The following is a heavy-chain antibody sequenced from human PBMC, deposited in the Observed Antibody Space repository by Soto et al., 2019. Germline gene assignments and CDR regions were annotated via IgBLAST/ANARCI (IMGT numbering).Heavy chain of an antibody. J-gene: IGHJ4*02. CDR3: ATGLRFSSPYYFDY. V-gene: IGHV1-24*01. CDR1: GYTITELS. Sequence: ASVKVSCKVSGYTITELSMHWVRQAPGKGLEWMGGFDPEDGETIYAQKFQGRVTMTEDTSTDTAYMELSSLRSEDTAVYYCATGLRFSSPYYFDYWGQGTLVTVSS. CDR2: FDPEDGET. D-gene: IGHD5-12*01.